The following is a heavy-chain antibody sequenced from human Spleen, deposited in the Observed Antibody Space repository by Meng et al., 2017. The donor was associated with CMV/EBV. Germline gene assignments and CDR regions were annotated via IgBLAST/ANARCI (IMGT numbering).Heavy chain of an antibody. V-gene: IGHV2-5*01. CDR2: IYWNDDT. CDR3: AHLPFSGDYNARLHYFPY. Sequence: SGPTLVKPTQTLTLTCTFSGLSLSTSGLGVGWIRQPPGKAPEWLAVIYWNDDTRYSPSLRNRLTITKDTSKNQVVLTLTNVDPVDTATYHCAHLPFSGDYNARLHYFPYWGQGTLVTVSS. D-gene: IGHD3-22*01. J-gene: IGHJ4*02. CDR1: GLSLSTSGLG.